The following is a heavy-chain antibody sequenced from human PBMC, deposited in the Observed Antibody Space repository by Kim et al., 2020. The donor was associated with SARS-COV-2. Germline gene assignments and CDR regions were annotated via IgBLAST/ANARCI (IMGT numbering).Heavy chain of an antibody. J-gene: IGHJ4*02. D-gene: IGHD6-19*01. CDR3: AKARRIAVEPDYFDY. CDR2: ISGSGGST. CDR1: GFTFSSYA. V-gene: IGHV3-23*01. Sequence: GGSLRLSCAASGFTFSSYAMSWVRQAPGKGLEWVSAISGSGGSTYYADSVKGRFTISRDNSKNTLYLQMNSLRAEDTAVYYCAKARRIAVEPDYFDYWGQGTLVTVSS.